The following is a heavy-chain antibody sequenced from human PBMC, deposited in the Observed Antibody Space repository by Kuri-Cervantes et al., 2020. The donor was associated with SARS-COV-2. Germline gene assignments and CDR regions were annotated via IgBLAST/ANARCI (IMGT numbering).Heavy chain of an antibody. D-gene: IGHD3-3*01. V-gene: IGHV4-39*01. CDR2: IYYSGST. CDR3: ARQMMSSITIFGVVITRNWFDP. CDR1: GGSISSSSYY. J-gene: IGHJ5*02. Sequence: GSLRLSCTVSGGSISSSSYYWGWIRQPPGKGLEWIGSIYYSGSTYYNPSLKSRVTISVDTSKNQFSLKLSSVTAADTAVYYCARQMMSSITIFGVVITRNWFDPWGHGTRVTVSS.